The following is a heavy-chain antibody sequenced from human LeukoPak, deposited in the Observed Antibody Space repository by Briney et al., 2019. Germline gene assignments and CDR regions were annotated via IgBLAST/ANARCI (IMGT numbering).Heavy chain of an antibody. CDR1: GGTFSSYA. CDR3: ARVFRDYYGSGPLFDY. J-gene: IGHJ4*02. Sequence: SVKVSCTASGGTFSSYAISWVRQAPGQGLEWMGGIIPIFGTANYAQKFQGRVTITSDESTSTAYMELSSLRSEDTAVYYCARVFRDYYGSGPLFDYWGQGTLVTVSS. CDR2: IIPIFGTA. D-gene: IGHD3-10*01. V-gene: IGHV1-69*13.